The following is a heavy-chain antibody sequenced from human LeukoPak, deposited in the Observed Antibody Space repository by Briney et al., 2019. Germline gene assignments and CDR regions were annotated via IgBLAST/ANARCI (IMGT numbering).Heavy chain of an antibody. J-gene: IGHJ4*02. CDR2: IYYSGST. Sequence: PSETLSLTCTVSGGSISSSSYYWGWIRQPPGKGLEWIGSIYYSGSTYYNPSLKSRVTISVDTSKNQFSLKLSSVTAADTAVYYCARDVGDGYNWDYWGQGTLVTVSS. V-gene: IGHV4-39*02. D-gene: IGHD5-24*01. CDR1: GGSISSSSYY. CDR3: ARDVGDGYNWDY.